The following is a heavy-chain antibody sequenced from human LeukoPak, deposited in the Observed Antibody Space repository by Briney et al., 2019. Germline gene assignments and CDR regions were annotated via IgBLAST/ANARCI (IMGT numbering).Heavy chain of an antibody. V-gene: IGHV3-21*01. Sequence: PGGSLRLSCAASGFTFTSYTMNWVRQAPGKGLEWVSSIGTSSTSIYYADSVKGRFTISRDNAKNSLFLQMNSLRAEDTAVYYCAKAHPGFDYWGQGTLVTVSS. CDR2: IGTSSTSI. J-gene: IGHJ4*02. CDR3: AKAHPGFDY. CDR1: GFTFTSYT.